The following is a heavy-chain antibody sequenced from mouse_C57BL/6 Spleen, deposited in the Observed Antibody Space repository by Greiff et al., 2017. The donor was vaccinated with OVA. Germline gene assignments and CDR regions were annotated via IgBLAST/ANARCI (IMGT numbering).Heavy chain of an antibody. CDR2: IRDKANNHAT. CDR3: IRQDGSHYFDY. Sequence: EVQLVESGGGLVQPGGSMKLSCAASGFTFSDAWMDWVRQSPEKGLEWVAEIRDKANNHATYYAESVKGRFTISRDDSKSSIYLQMYSLRVEDTGIYYCIRQDGSHYFDYWGQGTTLTVSS. V-gene: IGHV6-6*01. CDR1: GFTFSDAW. J-gene: IGHJ2*01. D-gene: IGHD1-1*01.